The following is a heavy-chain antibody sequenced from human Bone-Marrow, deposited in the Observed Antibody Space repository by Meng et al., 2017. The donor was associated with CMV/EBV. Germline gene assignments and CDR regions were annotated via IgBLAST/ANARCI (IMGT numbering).Heavy chain of an antibody. Sequence: ASVKVSCKASGYTFTSYDINWVRQATGQGLEWMGWMNPNSGNTGYAQKFQGRVTMTRNTSLSTAYMELSSLRSEDTAVYYCARNIGFGELFYDAFDIWVQGTMVTVSS. CDR3: ARNIGFGELFYDAFDI. CDR1: GYTFTSYD. CDR2: MNPNSGNT. D-gene: IGHD3-10*01. J-gene: IGHJ3*02. V-gene: IGHV1-8*01.